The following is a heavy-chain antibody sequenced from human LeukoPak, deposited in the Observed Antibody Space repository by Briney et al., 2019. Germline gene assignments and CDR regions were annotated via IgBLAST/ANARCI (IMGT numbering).Heavy chain of an antibody. Sequence: PGGSLRLSCAASGFTFSSYGMHWVRQAPGKGLEWVAFIRYDGSNKYYADSVKGRLTISRDNSKNTLYLQMNSLRAEDTAVYYCAKDSTYDYSLFYYYYYMDVWGKGTTVTISS. J-gene: IGHJ6*03. CDR3: AKDSTYDYSLFYYYYYMDV. D-gene: IGHD4-11*01. CDR1: GFTFSSYG. V-gene: IGHV3-30*02. CDR2: IRYDGSNK.